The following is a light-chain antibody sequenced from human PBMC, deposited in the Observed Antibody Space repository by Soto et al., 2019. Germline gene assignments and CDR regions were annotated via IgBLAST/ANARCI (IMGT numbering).Light chain of an antibody. V-gene: IGLV2-8*01. J-gene: IGLJ1*01. CDR3: SSYAGTTPFV. Sequence: QSALTQPPSASGSPGQSVTISCSGTSSDVGGYDHVSWYQQYPGKAPKVMIYEVSKRPSGVPDRFSGSKSGNTASLTVSGLQAEDEADYYCSSYAGTTPFVFGTGTKLTVL. CDR1: SSDVGGYDH. CDR2: EVS.